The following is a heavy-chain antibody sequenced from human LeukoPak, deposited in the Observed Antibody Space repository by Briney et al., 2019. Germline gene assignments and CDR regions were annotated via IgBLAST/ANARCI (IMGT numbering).Heavy chain of an antibody. J-gene: IGHJ4*02. D-gene: IGHD1-26*01. Sequence: RPGVSLRLSCAASGFTFSSYAMGWVRQAPGKGLEWVSAISGSGDTTYDADAMKGRFTISRDNSNSTLFLQMNSLRAEDTAVYYCTKGTSGWEQGLDYWGQGTLVTVSS. CDR1: GFTFSSYA. V-gene: IGHV3-23*01. CDR2: ISGSGDTT. CDR3: TKGTSGWEQGLDY.